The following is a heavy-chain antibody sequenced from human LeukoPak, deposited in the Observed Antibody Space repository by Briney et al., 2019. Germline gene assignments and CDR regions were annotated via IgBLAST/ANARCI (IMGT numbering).Heavy chain of an antibody. D-gene: IGHD6-13*01. CDR3: AREAAAGWVDY. J-gene: IGHJ4*02. V-gene: IGHV6-1*01. Sequence: SQTLSLTCTISGDSVSSNSGVWTWIRQSPSRGFEWLGRTFYRSKWYNHYAVSVKSRITINPDTSKNQFSLQLNSVTPEDTAVYYCAREAAAGWVDYWGQGTLVTVSS. CDR1: GDSVSSNSGV. CDR2: TFYRSKWYN.